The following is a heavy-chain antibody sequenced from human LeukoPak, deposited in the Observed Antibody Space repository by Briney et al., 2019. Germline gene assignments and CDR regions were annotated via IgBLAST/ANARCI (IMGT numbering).Heavy chain of an antibody. CDR3: ARDRFEYYYGSGSYPPGVYYYGMDV. Sequence: GGSLRLSCLTSGFTFSTNAMSWVRQAPGKGLEWISGISGSGASTYYADSVKGRFTISRDNSKSTLYLQMNSLRAEDTAVYYCARDRFEYYYGSGSYPPGVYYYGMDVWGQGTTVTVSS. CDR2: ISGSGAST. CDR1: GFTFSTNA. J-gene: IGHJ6*02. V-gene: IGHV3-23*01. D-gene: IGHD3-10*01.